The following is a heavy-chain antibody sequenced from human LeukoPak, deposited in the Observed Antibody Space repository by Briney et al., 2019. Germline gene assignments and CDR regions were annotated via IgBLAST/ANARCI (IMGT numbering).Heavy chain of an antibody. CDR1: GLTFTSVNY. CDR3: TRDRLSKWFDP. V-gene: IGHV1-2*02. D-gene: IGHD5-12*01. CDR2: INTNSGVT. Sequence: GASVKDSCEASGLTFTSVNYIHWVRQAPGQGPEWMGWINTNSGVTDYARKFQGRVTMTRDTSISTAYMELYRLTSDDTAMYYCTRDRLSKWFDPWGQGTLVTVSS. J-gene: IGHJ5*02.